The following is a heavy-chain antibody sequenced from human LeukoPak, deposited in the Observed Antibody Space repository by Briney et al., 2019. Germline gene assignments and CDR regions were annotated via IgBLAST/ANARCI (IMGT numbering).Heavy chain of an antibody. CDR3: ARRSGSYPYYYYMDV. D-gene: IGHD1-26*01. Sequence: GGSLRLSCAASGFTFSSYWMSWVRQAPGKGLEWVANIKQDGSEKYYVDSVKGRFTISRDNAKNSLYLQMNSLRAEDTAVYYCARRSGSYPYYYYMDVWGKGTTVTISS. CDR2: IKQDGSEK. CDR1: GFTFSSYW. V-gene: IGHV3-7*01. J-gene: IGHJ6*03.